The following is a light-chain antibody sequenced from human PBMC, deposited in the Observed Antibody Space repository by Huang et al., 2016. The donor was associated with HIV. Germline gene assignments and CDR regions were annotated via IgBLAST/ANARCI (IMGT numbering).Light chain of an antibody. J-gene: IGKJ5*01. Sequence: EIVLTQSPATLSLSPGDRASLPCRASQSLSINFAWYQQKPCQAPRLLIYDTCNRATGIPARFSGSGSGTDFTLTISNLEPEDSAVYYCQQRSNSITFGQGTRLEIK. CDR3: QQRSNSIT. CDR1: QSLSIN. CDR2: DTC. V-gene: IGKV3-11*01.